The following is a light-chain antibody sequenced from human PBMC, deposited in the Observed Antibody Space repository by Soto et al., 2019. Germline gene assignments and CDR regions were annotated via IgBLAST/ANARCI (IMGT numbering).Light chain of an antibody. CDR1: QSISTW. J-gene: IGKJ1*01. Sequence: DIQMTQSPSTLPASVGDRVNITCRASQSISTWLAWYQQPPGKAPKLLIYDASSLESGVPSRFSGSGSGTDFTLTISSLQPEDFASYYCQQYNSYSTLGQGTKVDIK. CDR2: DAS. CDR3: QQYNSYST. V-gene: IGKV1-5*01.